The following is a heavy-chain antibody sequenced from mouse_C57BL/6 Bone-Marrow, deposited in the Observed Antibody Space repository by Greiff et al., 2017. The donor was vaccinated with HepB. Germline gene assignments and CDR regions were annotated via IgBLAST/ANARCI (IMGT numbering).Heavy chain of an antibody. CDR2: IDPSDSET. J-gene: IGHJ3*01. Sequence: QVQLQQPGAELVRPGSSVKLSCKASGYTFTSYWMHWVKQRPIQGLEWIGNIDPSDSETHYNQKFKDKATLTVDKSSSTAYMQLSSLTSEDSAVYYCARGDGNYEGAYWGQGTLVTVSA. CDR1: GYTFTSYW. D-gene: IGHD2-1*01. V-gene: IGHV1-52*01. CDR3: ARGDGNYEGAY.